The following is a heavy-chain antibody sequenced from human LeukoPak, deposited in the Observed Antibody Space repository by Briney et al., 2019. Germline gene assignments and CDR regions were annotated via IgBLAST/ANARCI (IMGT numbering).Heavy chain of an antibody. J-gene: IGHJ4*02. D-gene: IGHD3-22*01. Sequence: ASVKVSCKASGYTFTSYGISWVRQAPGQGLEWMGWISAYNGNTNYAQKLQGRVTMTTDTSTSTAYMELRSLRSDDTAVYYCAREGIGHDSSGLGPETFDYWGQGTLVTVSS. CDR1: GYTFTSYG. CDR2: ISAYNGNT. V-gene: IGHV1-18*01. CDR3: AREGIGHDSSGLGPETFDY.